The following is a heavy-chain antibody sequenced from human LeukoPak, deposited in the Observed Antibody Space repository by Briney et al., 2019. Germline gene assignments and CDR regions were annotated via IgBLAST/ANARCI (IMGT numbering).Heavy chain of an antibody. D-gene: IGHD4-17*01. CDR2: ISYDGSNK. V-gene: IGHV3-30-3*01. CDR3: ARVQYGDYVGYFDY. J-gene: IGHJ4*02. CDR1: GFTFSSYA. Sequence: GGSLSLSCAASGFTFSSYAMHWVRQAPGKGLEWVAVISYDGSNKYYADSVKGRFTISRDNSKNTLYLQMNSLRAEDTAVYYCARVQYGDYVGYFDYWGQGTLVTVSS.